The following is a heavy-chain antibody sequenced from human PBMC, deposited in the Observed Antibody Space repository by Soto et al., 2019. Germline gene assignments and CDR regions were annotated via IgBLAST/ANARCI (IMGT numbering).Heavy chain of an antibody. Sequence: HPWGSGRLSCAASGLTFSSYWMTWVRQAPGKGLEWVANIDRSVGVKYCVDSVKGRFIISTDNSKNTLYLQMNSLRAEDTAVYYCARGNSYYDSSGYYFGASDVWGKGKRVTVSS. J-gene: IGHJ3*01. CDR2: IDRSVGVK. V-gene: IGHV3-7*01. D-gene: IGHD3-22*01. CDR1: GLTFSSYW. CDR3: ARGNSYYDSSGYYFGASDV.